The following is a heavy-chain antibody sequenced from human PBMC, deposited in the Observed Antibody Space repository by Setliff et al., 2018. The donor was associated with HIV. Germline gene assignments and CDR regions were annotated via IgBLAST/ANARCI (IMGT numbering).Heavy chain of an antibody. Sequence: SETLSLTCAVYGGSFSGYYWSWVRQPPGKGLEWIGEIYHSGSTNYNPSLKSRVTISLDRSKTQFSLKLSSVTAADTAVYYCARSPLYSGYERYYFDYWGQGTLVNVST. CDR1: GGSFSGYY. V-gene: IGHV4-34*01. CDR3: ARSPLYSGYERYYFDY. CDR2: IYHSGST. D-gene: IGHD5-12*01. J-gene: IGHJ4*02.